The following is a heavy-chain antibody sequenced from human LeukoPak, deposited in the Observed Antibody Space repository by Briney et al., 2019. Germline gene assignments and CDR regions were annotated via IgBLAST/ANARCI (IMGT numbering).Heavy chain of an antibody. D-gene: IGHD2-2*01. CDR2: INPNSGGT. Sequence: GASVKVSCKASGYTFTGYYMHWVQQAPGQGLEWMGWINPNSGGTNYAQKFQGRVTMTRDTSISTAYMELSRLRSDDTAVYYCAREPRVGFSRSFGYWGQGTLVTVSS. J-gene: IGHJ4*02. V-gene: IGHV1-2*02. CDR1: GYTFTGYY. CDR3: AREPRVGFSRSFGY.